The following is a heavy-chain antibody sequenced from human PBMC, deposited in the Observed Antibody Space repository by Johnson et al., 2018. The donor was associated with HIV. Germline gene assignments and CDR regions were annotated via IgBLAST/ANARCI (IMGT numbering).Heavy chain of an antibody. CDR1: GFAFSSYA. Sequence: QVQLVESGGGVVQPGTSLRLSCTASGFAFSSYALHWVRQAPGKGLEWVAVISYDGSNKYYADSVKGRFTISRDNSKNTLYLQMNSLRAEDTAVYYCARDPFRDAFDIWGQGTMVTVSS. CDR2: ISYDGSNK. CDR3: ARDPFRDAFDI. J-gene: IGHJ3*02. V-gene: IGHV3-30*04.